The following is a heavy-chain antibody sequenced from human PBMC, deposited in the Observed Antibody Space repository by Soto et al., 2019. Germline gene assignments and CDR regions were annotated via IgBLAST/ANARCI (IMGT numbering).Heavy chain of an antibody. D-gene: IGHD3-3*01. CDR2: INPNSGGT. CDR3: ARVRAERCDFWRGEAELRDAFYI. V-gene: IGHV1-2*04. CDR1: GYTFTGYY. Sequence: ASVKVSCKASGYTFTGYYMHWVRQAPGQGLEWMGWINPNSGGTNYAQKFQGWFTMTRDTSISTAYMELSRLRSDDTAVYYCARVRAERCDFWRGEAELRDAFYICGQGTMVTVS. J-gene: IGHJ3*02.